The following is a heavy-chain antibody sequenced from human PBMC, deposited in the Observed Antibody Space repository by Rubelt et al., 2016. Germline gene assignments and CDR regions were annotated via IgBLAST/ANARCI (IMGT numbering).Heavy chain of an antibody. Sequence: QVQLVQSGAEVKKPGASVKVSCKASGYTFTSYGISWVRQAPGQGLEWMGWISAYNGNTNYAQKPQGRVTMTTDTSTSTAYMELRSLRSDDTAVYDCARVISGVEYSSSWHFDYWGQGTLVTVSS. CDR3: ARVISGVEYSSSWHFDY. D-gene: IGHD6-13*01. CDR2: ISAYNGNT. V-gene: IGHV1-18*01. J-gene: IGHJ4*02. CDR1: GYTFTSYG.